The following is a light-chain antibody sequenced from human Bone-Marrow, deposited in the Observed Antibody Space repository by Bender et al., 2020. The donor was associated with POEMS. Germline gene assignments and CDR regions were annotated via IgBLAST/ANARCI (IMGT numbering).Light chain of an antibody. CDR1: RLGDRY. Sequence: SYELTQPPSVSVSPGQTASITCSGDRLGDRYASWYQQKPGQSPILVIYQDTKRPSGIPERFSGSNSGNTATLTISGTQAMDEADYYCQAWDSSTAVFGTGTMVTVL. V-gene: IGLV3-1*01. J-gene: IGLJ1*01. CDR3: QAWDSSTAV. CDR2: QDT.